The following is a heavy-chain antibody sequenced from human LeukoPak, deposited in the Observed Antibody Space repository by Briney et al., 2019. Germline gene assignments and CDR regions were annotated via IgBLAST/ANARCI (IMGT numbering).Heavy chain of an antibody. V-gene: IGHV1-18*01. J-gene: IGHJ4*02. CDR1: GYTFTSYG. D-gene: IGHD6-19*01. CDR2: TSGYIGYT. Sequence: ASVKVSCKASGYTFTSYGISWVRQAPGQGLEWMGWTSGYIGYTNYAQKLQGRVTMTTDTSTSTAYMELRSLRSDDTAVYYCARGGGIAVAGTLGYWGQGTLVTVSA. CDR3: ARGGGIAVAGTLGY.